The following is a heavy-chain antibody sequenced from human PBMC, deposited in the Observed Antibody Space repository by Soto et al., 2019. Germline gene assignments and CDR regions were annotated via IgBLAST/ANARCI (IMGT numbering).Heavy chain of an antibody. CDR2: ISYDGSNN. V-gene: IGHV3-30-3*01. CDR1: GFTFSTYT. CDR3: ARELGYRYGYFDY. D-gene: IGHD5-18*01. Sequence: PGGSLRLSCAASGFTFSTYTMHWVRQAPDKGLEWVAIISYDGSNNYYADSVKGRFTISRDNSKNTLYLQMNSLRTEDMAVYYCARELGYRYGYFDYWGQGTLVTVSS. J-gene: IGHJ4*02.